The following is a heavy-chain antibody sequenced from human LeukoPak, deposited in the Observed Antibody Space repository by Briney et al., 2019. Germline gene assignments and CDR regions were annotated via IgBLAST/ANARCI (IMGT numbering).Heavy chain of an antibody. J-gene: IGHJ4*02. V-gene: IGHV3-23*01. CDR2: ISGSGGST. D-gene: IGHD3-22*01. Sequence: GGSLRLSCAASGFAFSSYAMSWVRQAPGKGLEWVSAISGSGGSTYYADSVKGRFTISSDNSKNTLYLQMNSLRTEDTAVYYCAKSYYYDSSARPRYFDYWGQGTLVTVSS. CDR1: GFAFSSYA. CDR3: AKSYYYDSSARPRYFDY.